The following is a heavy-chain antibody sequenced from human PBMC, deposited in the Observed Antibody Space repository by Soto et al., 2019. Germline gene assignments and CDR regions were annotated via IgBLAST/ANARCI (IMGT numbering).Heavy chain of an antibody. J-gene: IGHJ4*02. CDR2: VYCDDDK. CDR1: GFSLTANGVG. D-gene: IGHD3-9*01. V-gene: IGHV2-5*02. CDR3: ATLTGSH. Sequence: ITLKESGPPLVKPTQTLTLTFIFSGFSLTANGVGVGWVRQPPGLALEWLAMVYCDDDKHYSASLRSRPSITKDTSKSQVVLTMTNMDPVDTGTYYCATLTGSHWGQGALVTVSS.